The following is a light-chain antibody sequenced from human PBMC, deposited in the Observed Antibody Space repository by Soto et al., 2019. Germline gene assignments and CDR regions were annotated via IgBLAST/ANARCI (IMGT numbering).Light chain of an antibody. J-gene: IGLJ2*01. Sequence: QSVLTQPASVSGSPGQSITISCTGTRSDVGGYNYVSWYQQHPVKAPKLMIYDVSNRPSGVSNRFSGSKSGNTASLTISGLQAEDEADYYCSSYTSSSTSFGGGTQLTVL. V-gene: IGLV2-14*01. CDR3: SSYTSSSTS. CDR2: DVS. CDR1: RSDVGGYNY.